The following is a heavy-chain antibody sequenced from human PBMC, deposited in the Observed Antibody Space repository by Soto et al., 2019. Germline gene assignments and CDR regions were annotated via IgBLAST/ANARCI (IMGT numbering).Heavy chain of an antibody. Sequence: PSETLSLTCAVSGGSISSGGYSWSWIRQPPGKGLEWIGYIYHSGSTYYNPSLKSRVTISVDTSKNQFSLKLSSVTAADTAVYYCARGGLRYFDWYTPPEYWGQGTLVTVSP. CDR2: IYHSGST. J-gene: IGHJ4*02. D-gene: IGHD3-9*01. CDR3: ARGGLRYFDWYTPPEY. V-gene: IGHV4-30-2*01. CDR1: GGSISSGGYS.